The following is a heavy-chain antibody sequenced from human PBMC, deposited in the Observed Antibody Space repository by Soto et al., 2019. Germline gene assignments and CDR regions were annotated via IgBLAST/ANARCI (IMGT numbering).Heavy chain of an antibody. J-gene: IGHJ5*02. D-gene: IGHD3-16*01. CDR3: ARMATFGSLNWFDP. Sequence: ASVKVSCKASGYSFTNNDVSWVRQATGQGLEWMGWMNPGSGDTGYAQKLQGRVTMNRDISIATAYMELSSLRSDDTAIYYCARMATFGSLNWFDPWGQGTLVTVSS. CDR1: GYSFTNND. CDR2: MNPGSGDT. V-gene: IGHV1-8*01.